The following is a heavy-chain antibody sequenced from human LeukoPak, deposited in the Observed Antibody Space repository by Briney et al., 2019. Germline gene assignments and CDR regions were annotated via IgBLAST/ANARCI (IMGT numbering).Heavy chain of an antibody. J-gene: IGHJ4*02. Sequence: ASVKVSCKASGGTFSSYAISWVRQAPGQGLEWMGRIIPIFGIANYAQKFQGRVTITADKSTSTAYMELSSLRSEDTAVYYCAKARSGWYRGGIDYWGQGTLVTVSS. V-gene: IGHV1-69*04. CDR2: IIPIFGIA. CDR1: GGTFSSYA. D-gene: IGHD6-19*01. CDR3: AKARSGWYRGGIDY.